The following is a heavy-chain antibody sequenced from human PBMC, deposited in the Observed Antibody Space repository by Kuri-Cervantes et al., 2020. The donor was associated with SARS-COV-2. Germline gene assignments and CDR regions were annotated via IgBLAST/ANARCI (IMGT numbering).Heavy chain of an antibody. CDR3: ARGPSQFNYYYYYGMDV. D-gene: IGHD6-19*01. V-gene: IGHV1-69*06. CDR1: GGTFSSYA. Sequence: SVKVSCKASGGTFSSYAISWVRQAPGQGLEWMGGIIPIFGTANYAQKFQGRVTITADKSTSTAYMELSSLRAEDTAVYYCARGPSQFNYYYYYGMDVWGQGTTVTVSS. CDR2: IIPIFGTA. J-gene: IGHJ6*02.